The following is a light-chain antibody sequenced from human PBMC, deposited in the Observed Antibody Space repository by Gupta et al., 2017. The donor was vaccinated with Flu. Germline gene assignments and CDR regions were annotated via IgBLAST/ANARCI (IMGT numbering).Light chain of an antibody. CDR3: QQYDNLPYT. V-gene: IGKV1-33*01. J-gene: IGKJ2*01. CDR2: DAS. Sequence: DIQMIQSPSSLTASVGDRVTITCQASQDVSNYLNWYQQKPWKAPKLLIYDASNLETGVPSRFSGSGSGTDFTFTISSLQPEDIATYYCQQYDNLPYTFGQGTKLEIK. CDR1: QDVSNY.